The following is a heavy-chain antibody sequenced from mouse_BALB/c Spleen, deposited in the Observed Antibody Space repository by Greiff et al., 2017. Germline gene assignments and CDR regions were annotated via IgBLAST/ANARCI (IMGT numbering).Heavy chain of an antibody. Sequence: VKLQESGAELVRPGTSVKVSCKASGYAFTNYLIEWVKQRPGQGLEWIGVINPGSGGTNYNEKFKGKATLTADKSSSTAYMQLSSLTSDDSAVYFCARSRRYDVDAMDYWGQGTSVTVSS. CDR1: GYAFTNYL. J-gene: IGHJ4*01. CDR3: ARSRRYDVDAMDY. V-gene: IGHV1-54*01. CDR2: INPGSGGT. D-gene: IGHD2-14*01.